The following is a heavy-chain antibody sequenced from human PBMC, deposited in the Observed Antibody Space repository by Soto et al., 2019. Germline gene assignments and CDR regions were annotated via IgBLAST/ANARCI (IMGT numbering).Heavy chain of an antibody. Sequence: GGSLRLSCAASGFSFSKAWMSWVRLTPGKGLEWVGRIKNKTDGGITDYPAPVRDRFTISGDDSRSTLYLQMNSLKTEDTAVYYCITDPYYDFWSGYHFDYWGQGTLVTVSS. CDR2: IKNKTDGGIT. J-gene: IGHJ4*02. CDR3: ITDPYYDFWSGYHFDY. V-gene: IGHV3-15*01. D-gene: IGHD3-3*01. CDR1: GFSFSKAW.